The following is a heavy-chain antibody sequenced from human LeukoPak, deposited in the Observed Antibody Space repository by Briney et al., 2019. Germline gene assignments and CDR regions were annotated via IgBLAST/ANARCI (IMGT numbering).Heavy chain of an antibody. CDR1: GFTFSSYA. J-gene: IGHJ4*02. CDR2: ISGSGGST. V-gene: IGHV3-23*01. Sequence: PGGSLRLSCAASGFTFSSYAMSWVRQAPGKGLEWVSAISGSGGSTYYADSVKGRFTISRGNSKNTLYLQMNSLRAEDTAVYCCAKEGALSGVGDYCGQGTLVTVSS. CDR3: AKEGALSGVGDY. D-gene: IGHD3-3*01.